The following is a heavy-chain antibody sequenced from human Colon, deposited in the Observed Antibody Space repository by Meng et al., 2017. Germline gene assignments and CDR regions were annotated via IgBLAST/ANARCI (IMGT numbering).Heavy chain of an antibody. Sequence: QVQLVESGGGVVQPGRSLRLSCAASGFTFSSYGIHWVRQAPGKGLDWVAVIGHDGSAKFYADSVKGRFSISRDNSRNTVYLDMNSLRPEDTAVYYCAREAVDRPMVYWYFDLWGRGTLVTVSS. CDR1: GFTFSSYG. CDR3: AREAVDRPMVYWYFDL. J-gene: IGHJ2*01. V-gene: IGHV3-30*03. CDR2: IGHDGSAK. D-gene: IGHD5-18*01.